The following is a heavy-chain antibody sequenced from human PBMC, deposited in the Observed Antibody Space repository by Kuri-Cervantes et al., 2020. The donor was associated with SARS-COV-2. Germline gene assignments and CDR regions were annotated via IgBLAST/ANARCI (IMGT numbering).Heavy chain of an antibody. CDR1: GYTFTSYG. CDR2: ISACNGNT. Sequence: ASVKVSCKASGYTFTSYGISWVRQAPGQGLEWMGWISACNGNTNYAQKLQGRVTMTTDTSTSTAYMELRSLRSDDTAVYYCARRYSGSYGSYWFDPWGQGTLVTVSS. J-gene: IGHJ5*02. V-gene: IGHV1-18*04. D-gene: IGHD1-26*01. CDR3: ARRYSGSYGSYWFDP.